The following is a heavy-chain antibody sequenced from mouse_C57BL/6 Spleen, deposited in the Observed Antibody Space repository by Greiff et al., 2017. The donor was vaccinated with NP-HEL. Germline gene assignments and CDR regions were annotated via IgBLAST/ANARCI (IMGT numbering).Heavy chain of an antibody. CDR2: IDPSDSYT. V-gene: IGHV1-50*01. CDR1: GYTFTSYW. J-gene: IGHJ3*01. Sequence: VQLQQPGAELVKPGASVKLSCKASGYTFTSYWMQWVKQRPGQGLEWIGEIDPSDSYTNYNQKFKGKATLTVDTSSSTAYMQLSSLTSEDSAVYYCARRSSLFAYWGQGTLVTVSA. CDR3: ARRSSLFAY. D-gene: IGHD1-1*01.